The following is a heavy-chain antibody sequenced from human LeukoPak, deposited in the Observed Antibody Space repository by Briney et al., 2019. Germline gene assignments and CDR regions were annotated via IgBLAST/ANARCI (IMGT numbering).Heavy chain of an antibody. CDR3: AKDGNYDILTGYLFDY. J-gene: IGHJ4*02. Sequence: GGSLRLSCAASGFTFDDYAMHWVRQAPGKGLEWVSGISWNSGSIGYADSVKGRFTISRDNAKNSLYLQMNSLRAEDTALYYCAKDGNYDILTGYLFDYWGQGTLVTVSS. D-gene: IGHD3-9*01. V-gene: IGHV3-9*01. CDR1: GFTFDDYA. CDR2: ISWNSGSI.